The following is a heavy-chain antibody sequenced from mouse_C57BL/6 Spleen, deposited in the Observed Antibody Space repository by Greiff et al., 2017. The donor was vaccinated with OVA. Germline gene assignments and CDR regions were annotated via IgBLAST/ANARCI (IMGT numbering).Heavy chain of an antibody. CDR1: GYTFTDYN. V-gene: IGHV1-22*01. CDR2: INPNNGGT. J-gene: IGHJ1*03. CDR3: ARYGSYWYFDV. Sequence: EVKLQESGPELVKPGASVKMSCKASGYTFTDYNMHWVKQSHGKSLEWIGYINPNNGGTSYNQKFKGKATLTVNKSSSTAYMELRSLTSEDSAVYYCARYGSYWYFDVWGTGTTVTVSS. D-gene: IGHD2-2*01.